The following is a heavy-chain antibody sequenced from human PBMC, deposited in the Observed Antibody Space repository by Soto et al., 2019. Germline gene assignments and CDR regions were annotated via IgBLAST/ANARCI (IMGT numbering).Heavy chain of an antibody. CDR3: ARRRVGAATTWFDP. J-gene: IGHJ5*02. D-gene: IGHD1-26*01. Sequence: SETLSLTCAVSGGSISSGGYSWSWIRQPPGKGLEWIGYIYHSGSTYYNPSLKSRVTISVDRSKNQFSLKLSSVTAADTAVYYCARRRVGAATTWFDPWGQGTLVTGSS. V-gene: IGHV4-30-2*01. CDR1: GGSISSGGYS. CDR2: IYHSGST.